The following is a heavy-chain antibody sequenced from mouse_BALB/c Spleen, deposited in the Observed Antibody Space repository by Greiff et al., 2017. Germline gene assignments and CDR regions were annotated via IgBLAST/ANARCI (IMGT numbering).Heavy chain of an antibody. D-gene: IGHD4-1*01. CDR2: ISNGGGST. V-gene: IGHV5-12-2*01. J-gene: IGHJ4*01. CDR1: GFTFSSYT. CDR3: ARHVPLGPYAMDY. Sequence: EVKLMESGGGLVQPGGSLKLSCAASGFTFSSYTMSWVRQTPEKRLEWVAYISNGGGSTYYPDTVKGRFTISRDNAKNTLYLQMSSLKSEDTAMYYCARHVPLGPYAMDYWGQGTSVTVSS.